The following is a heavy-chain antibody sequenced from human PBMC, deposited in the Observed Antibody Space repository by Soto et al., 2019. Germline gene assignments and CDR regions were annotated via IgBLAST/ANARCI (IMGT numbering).Heavy chain of an antibody. CDR1: GFTFSSCS. D-gene: IGHD6-13*01. V-gene: IGHV3-21*01. CDR2: ISSSGSYI. CDR3: ARDKDSSSWWWNFDY. Sequence: GSLRLSCAASGFTFSSCSMNWVRQAPGKGLEWVSSISSSGSYIYYADSVKGRFTISRDNAKNSLYLQMNSLRAEDTAAYYSARDKDSSSWWWNFDYWGQGTLVTVSS. J-gene: IGHJ4*02.